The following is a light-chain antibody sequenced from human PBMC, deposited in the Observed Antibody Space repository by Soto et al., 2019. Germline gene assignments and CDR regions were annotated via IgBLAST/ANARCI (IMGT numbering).Light chain of an antibody. V-gene: IGKV1-39*01. J-gene: IGKJ1*01. CDR1: QSISNH. CDR2: AAS. Sequence: DIQMTQSPSSLSASVEDRVIITCRASQSISNHLNWYQQKPGKAPKLLTFAASSLQSGVPSRFSGSRSGPDFTLTISSLQPEDFETYYCQQSYSSPPTFGQGTKVDIK. CDR3: QQSYSSPPT.